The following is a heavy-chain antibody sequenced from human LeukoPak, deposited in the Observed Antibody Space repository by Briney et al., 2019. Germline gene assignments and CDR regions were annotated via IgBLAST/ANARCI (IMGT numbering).Heavy chain of an antibody. V-gene: IGHV3-48*02. CDR1: GFTFSSYG. J-gene: IGHJ4*02. D-gene: IGHD5-18*01. CDR2: IRSSSSTM. CDR3: ARARGYNHGPQDYYFDF. Sequence: GGSLRLSCAASGFTFSSYGMSWVRQAPGKGLEWVSYIRSSSSTMYYADSVKGRFTISRDNAKSSLYPQMSSLRDEDTAVYYCARARGYNHGPQDYYFDFWGQGTLVTVSS.